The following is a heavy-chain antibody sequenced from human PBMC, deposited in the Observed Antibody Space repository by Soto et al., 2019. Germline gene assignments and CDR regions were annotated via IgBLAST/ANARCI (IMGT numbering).Heavy chain of an antibody. CDR1: GYTLTSYD. CDR2: MNPNSRNT. Sequence: QVQLVQSGAEVKKPGASVKVSYKASGYTLTSYDLNWVRQATRQGLEWMGWMNPNSRNTSYAQKFQGRVTMTRNTSMSTAYMELSSLRSEGTAVYYCAREKSGYYDYWCQGTLVSVSS. CDR3: AREKSGYYDY. J-gene: IGHJ4*02. D-gene: IGHD3-3*01. V-gene: IGHV1-8*02.